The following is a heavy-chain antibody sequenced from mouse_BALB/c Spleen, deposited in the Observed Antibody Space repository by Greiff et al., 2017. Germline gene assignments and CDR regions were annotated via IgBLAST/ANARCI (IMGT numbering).Heavy chain of an antibody. J-gene: IGHJ4*01. CDR1: GFTFSSFG. V-gene: IGHV5-17*02. CDR3: ARNYGSSPYAMDY. D-gene: IGHD1-1*01. CDR2: ISSGCSTI. Sequence: EVKLMESGGGLVQPGGSRKLSCAASGFTFSSFGMHWVRQAPEKGLEWVAYISSGCSTIYYADTVKGRFTISRDNPKNTLFLQMTSLRSEDTAMYYCARNYGSSPYAMDYWGQGTSVTVSS.